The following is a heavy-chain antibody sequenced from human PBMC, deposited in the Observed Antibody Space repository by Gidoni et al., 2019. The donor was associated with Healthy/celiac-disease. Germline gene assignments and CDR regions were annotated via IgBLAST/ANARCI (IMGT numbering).Heavy chain of an antibody. V-gene: IGHV3-30-3*01. J-gene: IGHJ6*02. CDR3: ARARLGNYYYYGMDV. D-gene: IGHD1-26*01. CDR1: GFPFSSYA. CDR2: ISYDGSNK. Sequence: QVQLVESGGGVVQPGRSLRPSCAASGFPFSSYAMHWVRQAPGKGLEWVAVISYDGSNKYYADSVKGRFTISRDNSKNTLYLQMNSLRAEDTAVYYCARARLGNYYYYGMDVWGQGTTVTVSS.